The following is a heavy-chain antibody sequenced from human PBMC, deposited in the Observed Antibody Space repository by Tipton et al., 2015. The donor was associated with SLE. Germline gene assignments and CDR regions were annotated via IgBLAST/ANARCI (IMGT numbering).Heavy chain of an antibody. CDR3: ATSLGIVPTYSHYYALDV. Sequence: SLRLSCAASGFTFDDFAMHWVRQVPGKGLVWVSRISYDGSITDYADSVEGRFSISRDNAKNTVYLQMNSLRPEDTAVFYCATSLGIVPTYSHYYALDVWGRGTMVT. CDR2: ISYDGSIT. D-gene: IGHD2-15*01. J-gene: IGHJ6*02. V-gene: IGHV3-74*01. CDR1: GFTFDDFA.